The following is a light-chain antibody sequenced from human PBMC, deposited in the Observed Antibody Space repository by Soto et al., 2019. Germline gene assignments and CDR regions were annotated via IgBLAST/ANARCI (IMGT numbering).Light chain of an antibody. Sequence: DFQMTQSPSTLSASVGDRVTITCRASQNIRSRLAWFQQKPGKAPKLLIYDASSLESGVPQRFSGSGSGTEFTLTISSLQTDDLSTYYCQQYQSYWTFGQGTKVE. V-gene: IGKV1-5*01. J-gene: IGKJ1*01. CDR2: DAS. CDR1: QNIRSR. CDR3: QQYQSYWT.